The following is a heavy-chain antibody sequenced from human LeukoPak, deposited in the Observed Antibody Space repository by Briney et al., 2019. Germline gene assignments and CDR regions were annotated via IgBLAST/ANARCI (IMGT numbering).Heavy chain of an antibody. CDR1: GGSFSGYY. CDR3: ARGRGIYTVTSSRNYGVGSDYMDV. V-gene: IGHV4-34*01. CDR2: INHSGTT. Sequence: SETLSLTCAVYGGSFSGYYWTWVRQPPGKGLEWIGEINHSGTTNYNPSLKSRVTVSVDTSKNQSSLKLRSVTAADTAVYFCARGRGIYTVTSSRNYGVGSDYMDVWGKGTTVTVSS. J-gene: IGHJ6*03. D-gene: IGHD4-11*01.